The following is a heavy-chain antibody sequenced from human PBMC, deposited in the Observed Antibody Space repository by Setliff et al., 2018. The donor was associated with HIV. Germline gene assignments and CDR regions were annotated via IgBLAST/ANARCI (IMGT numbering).Heavy chain of an antibody. D-gene: IGHD4-17*01. V-gene: IGHV1-3*01. CDR2: INPGNGNT. J-gene: IGHJ6*03. Sequence: SVKVSCKASGSTFATYAVLWVRQAPGQRLESMGWINPGNGNTKYSQKFQGRVTISMDASATTLYMELSSLRSEDTAVYYCARGRGNDYGDYSYYYYMDVWGKGTTVTVSS. CDR3: ARGRGNDYGDYSYYYYMDV. CDR1: GSTFATYA.